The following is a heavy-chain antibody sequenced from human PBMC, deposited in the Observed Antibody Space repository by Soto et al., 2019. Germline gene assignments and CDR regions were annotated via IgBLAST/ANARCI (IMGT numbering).Heavy chain of an antibody. V-gene: IGHV3-11*01. D-gene: IGHD3-3*01. J-gene: IGHJ6*03. CDR1: GFTFSDYY. CDR2: ISSSGSTI. Sequence: GGSLRLSCAASGFTFSDYYMSWIRQAPGKGLEWVSYISSSGSTIYYADSVKGRFTISRDNAKNSLYLQMNSLRAEDTAVYYCARDTARDDFWSGYYSYYYYYYMDVWGKGTTVTVSS. CDR3: ARDTARDDFWSGYYSYYYYYYMDV.